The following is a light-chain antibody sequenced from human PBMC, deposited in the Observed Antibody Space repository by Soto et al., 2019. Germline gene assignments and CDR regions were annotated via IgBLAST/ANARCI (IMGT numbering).Light chain of an antibody. CDR1: QSVSDNY. V-gene: IGKV3-20*01. Sequence: EIVLTQSPGTLSLSPGERVTLSCRASQSVSDNYLAWYQQKPGQAPRLLIYATSNRATGIPDRFSGSGSGTDFTLTISRLEPEDFAVYYCQQYGITSTRTFGGGTKVDIK. CDR2: ATS. CDR3: QQYGITSTRT. J-gene: IGKJ4*01.